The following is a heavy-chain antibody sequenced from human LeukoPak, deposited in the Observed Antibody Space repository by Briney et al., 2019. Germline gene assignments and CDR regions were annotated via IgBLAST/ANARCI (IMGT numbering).Heavy chain of an antibody. J-gene: IGHJ4*02. V-gene: IGHV4-34*01. D-gene: IGHD2-2*01. CDR2: INHSGST. CDR1: GGPFSGYY. CDR3: ARGQRTAGCSSTSCYSSCFDY. Sequence: SETLSLTCAVYGGPFSGYYWSWIRQPPGKGLEWIGEINHSGSTNYNPSLKSRVTISVDTSKNQFSLKLSSVTAADTAVYYCARGQRTAGCSSTSCYSSCFDYWGQGTLVTVSS.